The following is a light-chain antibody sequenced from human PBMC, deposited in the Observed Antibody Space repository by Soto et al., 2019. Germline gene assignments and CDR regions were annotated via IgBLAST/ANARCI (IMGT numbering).Light chain of an antibody. CDR3: QQFNSYPLT. V-gene: IGKV1-13*02. J-gene: IGKJ2*01. CDR1: QGISSA. CDR2: DAS. Sequence: ALQLTQSPSSLSASVGDRVTITCRASQGISSALAWYQQKQGKAPKLLIYDASSLESGVPSRFSGSGSGTDFTLTISSLQPEDFATYYCQQFNSYPLTFGQGTKLEIK.